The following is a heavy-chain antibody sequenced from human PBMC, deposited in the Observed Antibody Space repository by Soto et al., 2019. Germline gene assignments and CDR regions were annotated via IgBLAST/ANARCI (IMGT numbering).Heavy chain of an antibody. CDR2: VNPSGGST. CDR1: GYIFTAYS. V-gene: IGHV1-46*01. J-gene: IGHJ1*01. CDR3: AREENCSDGICYSEYFQR. D-gene: IGHD2-15*01. Sequence: QVQLVQSGAEVKKPGASVKVSCKASGYIFTAYSMHWVRQAPGQGLEWMGVVNPSGGSTNYAQKFQGRITMNRDTYTSTVYMDLSSLTSEDTAVYYCAREENCSDGICYSEYFQRWGQGTLVTVSS.